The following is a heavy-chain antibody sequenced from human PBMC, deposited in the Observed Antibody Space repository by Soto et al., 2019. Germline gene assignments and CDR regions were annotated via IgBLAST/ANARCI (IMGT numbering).Heavy chain of an antibody. J-gene: IGHJ4*02. CDR1: DFTFSDYV. CDR2: ISYDGNYK. V-gene: IGHV3-30*18. CDR3: ANDRGRDSSGCCCLLLDD. D-gene: IGHD2-15*01. Sequence: QVQLVESGGGVVQPGRSLRLSCAASDFTFSDYVMHWVRQAPGKGLEWVARISYDGNYKYYADPVKGRFTISRDTSKNTPVRQMNRLKADDTAVYYWANDRGRDSSGCCCLLLDDWGQGTLVTVSS.